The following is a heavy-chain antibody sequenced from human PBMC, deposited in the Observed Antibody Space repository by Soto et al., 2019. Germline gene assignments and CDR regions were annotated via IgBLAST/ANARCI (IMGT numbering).Heavy chain of an antibody. D-gene: IGHD2-15*01. CDR2: ISYDGSNK. V-gene: IGHV3-30-3*01. CDR3: ARADGSCFPNFFDY. Sequence: GGSLRLSCAASGFTFSSYAMHWVRQAPGKGLEWVAVISYDGSNKYYADSVKGRFTISRDNSKNTLYLQMNSLRAEDSAVYYCARADGSCFPNFFDYWGQGTLVTVSS. J-gene: IGHJ4*02. CDR1: GFTFSSYA.